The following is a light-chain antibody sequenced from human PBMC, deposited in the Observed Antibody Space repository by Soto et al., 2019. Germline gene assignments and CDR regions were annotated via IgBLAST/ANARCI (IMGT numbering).Light chain of an antibody. V-gene: IGKV2-30*01. CDR1: QSLVYSDGNTY. J-gene: IGKJ2*01. CDR3: MPAKYWPPVN. Sequence: DVVMTQSPLSLPVTLGEPASISCRSSQSLVYSDGNTYLDWFHQRPGQSPRRLIYRAYNRDTGVPDRVSGSGSGTDFTLKISRVEAEDVGVYYCMPAKYWPPVNFGQGTKLEIK. CDR2: RAY.